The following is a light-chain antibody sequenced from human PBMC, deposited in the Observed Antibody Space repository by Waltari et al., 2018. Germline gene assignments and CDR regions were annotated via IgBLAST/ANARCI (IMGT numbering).Light chain of an antibody. J-gene: IGLJ1*01. CDR1: SSDVGGYNL. V-gene: IGLV2-11*01. Sequence: QSALTQPRSVSGSPGQSVTISCTGTSSDVGGYNLVSWYQQYPGKAPRLTIYDVSNRPSVVPRRFSGSESGNTAALISSWLQADDEADYYCCSEAGSYTWVFGTGTEVTVL. CDR3: CSEAGSYTWV. CDR2: DVS.